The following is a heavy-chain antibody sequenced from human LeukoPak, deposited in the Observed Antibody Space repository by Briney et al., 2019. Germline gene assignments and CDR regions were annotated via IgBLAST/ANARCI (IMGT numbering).Heavy chain of an antibody. CDR1: GGTFSGYA. J-gene: IGHJ4*02. D-gene: IGHD6-19*01. CDR2: IIPIFGPA. Sequence: SVKVSCKASGGTFSGYAISWVRQAPGQKLEWMGAIIPIFGPADYAQKFQGRVTMTRNTSISTAYMELSSLRSEDTAVYYCARRYSSGWYFFDYWGQGTLVTVSS. CDR3: ARRYSSGWYFFDY. V-gene: IGHV1-69*05.